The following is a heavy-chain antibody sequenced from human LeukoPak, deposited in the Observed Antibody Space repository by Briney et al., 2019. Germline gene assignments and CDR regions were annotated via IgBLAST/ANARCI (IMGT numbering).Heavy chain of an antibody. CDR3: ARALGGQLAVYYYYYMDV. V-gene: IGHV4-59*01. J-gene: IGHJ6*03. CDR2: INYSGST. Sequence: SETLSLTCTISGGSISSYYWSWIRQPPGKGLEWIGYINYSGSTNYNPSLKSRVTISVDTSKNQFSLKLSSVTAADTAVYYCARALGGQLAVYYYYYMDVWGKGTTVTVSS. CDR1: GGSISSYY. D-gene: IGHD6-6*01.